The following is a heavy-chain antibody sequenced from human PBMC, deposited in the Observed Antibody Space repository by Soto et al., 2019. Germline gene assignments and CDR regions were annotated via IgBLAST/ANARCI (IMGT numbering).Heavy chain of an antibody. V-gene: IGHV3-9*01. D-gene: IGHD6-19*01. CDR2: ISWNSGSI. CDR3: AKGSIAVAARNYGMDV. Sequence: EVQLVESGGGLVQPGRSLRLSCAASGFTFDDYVMHWVRQAPGKGLEWVSGISWNSGSIGYADSVKGRFTISRDNAKNSLYLQMNSLRAEDTALYYCAKGSIAVAARNYGMDVWGQGTTVTVSS. CDR1: GFTFDDYV. J-gene: IGHJ6*02.